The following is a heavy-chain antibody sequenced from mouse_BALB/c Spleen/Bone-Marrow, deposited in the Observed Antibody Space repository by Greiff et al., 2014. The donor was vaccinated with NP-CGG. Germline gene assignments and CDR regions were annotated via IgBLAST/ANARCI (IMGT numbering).Heavy chain of an antibody. CDR3: TRLDNWYFDV. Sequence: VKLQESGTELVRPGASVKLSCKASGYTFTNYWIHWVKQRPGQGLEWIGEIEPSDSYTNYNQEFNGKATLTVDTSSNTAYMQLSSLTSEDSAVYYCTRLDNWYFDVWGAGTTVTVSS. CDR2: IEPSDSYT. V-gene: IGHV1-69*02. CDR1: GYTFTNYW. J-gene: IGHJ1*01.